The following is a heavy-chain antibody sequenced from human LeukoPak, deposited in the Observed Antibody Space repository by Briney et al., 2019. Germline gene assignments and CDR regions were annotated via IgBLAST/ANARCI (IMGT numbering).Heavy chain of an antibody. CDR3: ARGGGMTTVTKSWFDP. Sequence: ASVKVSCKASGYTFTGYYMHWVRQAPGQGLEWMGWINPNSGGTNYAQKFQGRVTMTRDTSISTAYMELSRLRSDDTAVYYCARGGGMTTVTKSWFDPWGKGTLVTVSS. CDR1: GYTFTGYY. CDR2: INPNSGGT. J-gene: IGHJ5*02. V-gene: IGHV1-2*02. D-gene: IGHD4-17*01.